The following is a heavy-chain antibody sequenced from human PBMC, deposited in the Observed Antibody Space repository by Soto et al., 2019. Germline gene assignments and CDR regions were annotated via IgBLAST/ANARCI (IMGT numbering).Heavy chain of an antibody. CDR3: ARGQVVAAQH. D-gene: IGHD2-15*01. V-gene: IGHV4-4*02. Sequence: SETLSLTCAVSGGSISSINWWTWVRQPPGKGLEWIGEIYHSGTINYNPSLESRVTMSVDRSKNQFSLKLSSLTAADTAVYYCARGQVVAAQHWGQGTLVTVSS. CDR2: IYHSGTI. J-gene: IGHJ4*02. CDR1: GGSISSINW.